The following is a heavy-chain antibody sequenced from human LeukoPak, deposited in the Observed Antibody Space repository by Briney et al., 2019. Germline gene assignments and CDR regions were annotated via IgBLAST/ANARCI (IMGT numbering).Heavy chain of an antibody. V-gene: IGHV3-74*01. J-gene: IGHJ4*02. D-gene: IGHD5-18*01. Sequence: PGGSLRLSCAGSGIAFSSQWMHWVRQAPGKGLVWVSRINSDGSIITYAGSVKGRFTISRDNAKNTLYLQMNSLRAEDTAVYYCARGRYSSGYVADYWGQGTLVTVSS. CDR2: INSDGSII. CDR3: ARGRYSSGYVADY. CDR1: GIAFSSQW.